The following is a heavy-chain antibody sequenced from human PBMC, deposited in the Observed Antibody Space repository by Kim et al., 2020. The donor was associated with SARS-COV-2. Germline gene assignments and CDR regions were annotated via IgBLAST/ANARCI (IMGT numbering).Heavy chain of an antibody. Sequence: GGSLRLSCVASGFTFDTFWMHWVRQVPGKGLVWVSRIGPDGRSTGFADFAKGRFTISRDNSIRTMYLQMNSLRVEDSGVYYCAGGPKSKGHLLDYWGQGTLVTVSS. J-gene: IGHJ4*02. CDR3: AGGPKSKGHLLDY. V-gene: IGHV3-74*01. CDR1: GFTFDTFW. CDR2: IGPDGRST. D-gene: IGHD3-3*02.